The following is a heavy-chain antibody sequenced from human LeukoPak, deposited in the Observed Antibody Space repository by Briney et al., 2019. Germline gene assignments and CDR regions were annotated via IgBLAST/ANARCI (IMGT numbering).Heavy chain of an antibody. Sequence: ASVKVSCKASGYTFTSHGISWVRQAPGQGLEWMGWISAYNGNTNYAQKFQGRVTMTRDTSISTAYMELSRLRSDDTAVYYCARDQTGGYGGEHNDYWGQGTLVTVSS. D-gene: IGHD5-12*01. CDR1: GYTFTSHG. CDR3: ARDQTGGYGGEHNDY. V-gene: IGHV1-18*01. J-gene: IGHJ4*02. CDR2: ISAYNGNT.